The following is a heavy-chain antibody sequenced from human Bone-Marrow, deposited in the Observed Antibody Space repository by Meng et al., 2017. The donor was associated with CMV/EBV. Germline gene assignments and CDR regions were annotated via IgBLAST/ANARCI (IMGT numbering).Heavy chain of an antibody. CDR2: IYYSGST. CDR1: GGSISSYY. CDR3: ARDRTYFYDCSGYFYYYGMDV. V-gene: IGHV4-59*01. Sequence: SETLSLTCTVSGGSISSYYWSWIRQPPGKGLEWIGYIYYSGSTNYNPSLKSRVTISVDTSKNQFSLKLSSVTAADTAVYYCARDRTYFYDCSGYFYYYGMDVWGQGTTVTVSS. D-gene: IGHD3-22*01. J-gene: IGHJ6*02.